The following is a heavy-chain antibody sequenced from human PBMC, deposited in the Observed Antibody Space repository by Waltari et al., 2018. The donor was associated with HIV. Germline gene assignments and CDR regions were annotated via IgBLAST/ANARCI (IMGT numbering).Heavy chain of an antibody. Sequence: EVHLVQSGAEVKKPGRSLKISCKASGYKLTSHWVAWVRQMRGQGLEWMGVMSPCASYPTYRPPFQGQIPISADKSISTTYLQWLSLKVSDTAIYYCARVNLMHDYGDYPASPGGKYFDFWGQGTPVTVSS. J-gene: IGHJ4*02. CDR1: GYKLTSHW. V-gene: IGHV5-51*03. CDR3: ARVNLMHDYGDYPASPGGKYFDF. D-gene: IGHD4-17*01. CDR2: MSPCASYP.